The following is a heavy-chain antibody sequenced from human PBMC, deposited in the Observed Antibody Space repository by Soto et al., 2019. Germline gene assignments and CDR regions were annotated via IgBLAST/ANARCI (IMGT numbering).Heavy chain of an antibody. D-gene: IGHD3-22*01. J-gene: IGHJ4*02. V-gene: IGHV3-23*01. CDR3: ARDQVGYYDSSDY. CDR1: GFTFSSYA. Sequence: VQLLESGGGLVQPGGSLRLSCAASGFTFSSYAMSWVRQAPGKGLEWVSAITGSGGSTYYADSVKGRFTISRDNSKNTLYLQMNSLRAEDTAVYYCARDQVGYYDSSDYWGQGTLVTVSS. CDR2: ITGSGGST.